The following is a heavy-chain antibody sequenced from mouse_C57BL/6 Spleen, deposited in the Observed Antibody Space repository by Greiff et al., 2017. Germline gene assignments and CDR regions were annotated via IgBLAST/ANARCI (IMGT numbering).Heavy chain of an antibody. Sequence: QVQLQQPGAELVRPGSSVKLSCKASGYTFTSYWMDWVKQRPGQGLEWIGNIYPSDSETHYNQKFKDKATLTVDKSSSTAYMQLSSLTSEDSAVYYCARGGDYGSSYVGYWGQGTTLTVSS. V-gene: IGHV1-61*01. CDR1: GYTFTSYW. CDR2: IYPSDSET. J-gene: IGHJ2*01. CDR3: ARGGDYGSSYVGY. D-gene: IGHD1-1*01.